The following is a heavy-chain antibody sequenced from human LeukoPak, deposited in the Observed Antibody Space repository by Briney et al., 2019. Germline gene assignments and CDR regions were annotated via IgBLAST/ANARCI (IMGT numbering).Heavy chain of an antibody. J-gene: IGHJ6*02. CDR2: INKDGSAT. CDR1: EFTLEAYA. Sequence: GGSLRLSCEDSEFTLEAYAMHSVRQAPGKGLEWVSLINKDGSATYYADSVKGRFTISRDNSKNSLYLQMNSLRSEDTALYYCSTWAFYHSLDVWGQGTTVTVSS. V-gene: IGHV3-43*02. CDR3: STWAFYHSLDV. D-gene: IGHD1-26*01.